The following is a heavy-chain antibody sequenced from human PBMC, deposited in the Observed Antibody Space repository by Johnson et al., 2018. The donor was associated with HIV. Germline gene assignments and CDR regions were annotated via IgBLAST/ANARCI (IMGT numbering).Heavy chain of an antibody. CDR3: AKDQWSSSWTSDAFAM. V-gene: IGHV3-33*06. Sequence: HVQLVESGGGVVQPGRSLRLSCAASGFTFSSFGMHWVRQAPGKGLEWVAVIWYDGSNRYYADSVKGRFTISRDNSRNTLYLQMNSLRVEDTAVYYCAKDQWSSSWTSDAFAMWGQGTMVTVSS. D-gene: IGHD6-13*01. J-gene: IGHJ3*02. CDR1: GFTFSSFG. CDR2: IWYDGSNR.